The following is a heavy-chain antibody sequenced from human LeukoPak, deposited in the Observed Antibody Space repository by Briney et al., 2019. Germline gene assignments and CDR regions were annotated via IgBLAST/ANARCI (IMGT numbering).Heavy chain of an antibody. V-gene: IGHV1-69*05. CDR1: GGTFSSYA. CDR2: IIPIFGTA. J-gene: IGHJ4*02. CDR3: ARVVRATAFDY. Sequence: ASVKVSCKASGGTFSSYAISWVRQAPGQGLERMGRIIPIFGTANYEQKFQGRVTITTDESTSTAYMELSSLRSEDTAVYYCARVVRATAFDYWGQGTLVTVSS. D-gene: IGHD1-26*01.